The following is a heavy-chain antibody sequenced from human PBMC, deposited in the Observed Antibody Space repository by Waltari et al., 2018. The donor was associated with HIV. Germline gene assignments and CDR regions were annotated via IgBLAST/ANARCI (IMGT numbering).Heavy chain of an antibody. V-gene: IGHV4-34*08. CDR2: IGQWGET. D-gene: IGHD3-10*01. Sequence: QWGSGLLQPSETLPVPCAVYDAATFTDYFWAWIRLSPGRGLEWIGEIGQWGETKFNPSLKSRVSLSVDRSKSHFALTLTSVTAADTATYFFAKVDLAIGGTLRLWSQGTRVVVS. J-gene: IGHJ6*02. CDR3: AKVDLAIGGTLRL. CDR1: DAATFTDYF.